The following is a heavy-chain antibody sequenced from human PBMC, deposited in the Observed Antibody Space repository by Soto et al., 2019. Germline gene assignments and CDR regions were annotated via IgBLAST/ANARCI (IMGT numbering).Heavy chain of an antibody. CDR3: ARGLSYSSGWYTKYNWFDP. Sequence: GGSLRLSWAASGFTFSNYCMHWIRHAPGKGLVWVSYISSSSSTIYYADSVKGRFTISRDNAKNSLYLQMNSLRDEDTAVYYCARGLSYSSGWYTKYNWFDPWGQGTLVTVS. CDR1: GFTFSNYC. CDR2: ISSSSSTI. J-gene: IGHJ5*02. D-gene: IGHD6-19*01. V-gene: IGHV3-48*02.